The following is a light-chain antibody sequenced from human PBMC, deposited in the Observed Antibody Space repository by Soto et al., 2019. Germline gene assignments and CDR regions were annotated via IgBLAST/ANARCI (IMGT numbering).Light chain of an antibody. CDR3: QEYNNWRTIT. CDR1: QSISSK. J-gene: IGKJ4*01. CDR2: GAS. Sequence: IVITQSPATLSVSPGERATLSCRASQSISSKLAWYQQKPGQAPRLLIYGASTRANGIPVRFSGSGSGTELTLTITSLQSEDFAVYYCQEYNNWRTITFGGGTKVDIK. V-gene: IGKV3-15*01.